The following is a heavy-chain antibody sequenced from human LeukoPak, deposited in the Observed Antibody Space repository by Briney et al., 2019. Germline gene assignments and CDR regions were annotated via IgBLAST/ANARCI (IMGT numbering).Heavy chain of an antibody. D-gene: IGHD2-2*01. Sequence: GGSLRLSCAASGFTFDDYTMHWVRQAPGKGLEWVSLISWDGGSTYYADSVKGRFTISRDNSKNSLYLQMNSLRTEDTALYYCAKGLPAAARYAFDIWGQGTMVTVSS. CDR3: AKGLPAAARYAFDI. CDR2: ISWDGGST. CDR1: GFTFDDYT. J-gene: IGHJ3*02. V-gene: IGHV3-43*01.